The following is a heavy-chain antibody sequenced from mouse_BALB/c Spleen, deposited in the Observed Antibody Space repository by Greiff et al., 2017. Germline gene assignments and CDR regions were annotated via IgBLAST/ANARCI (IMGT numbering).Heavy chain of an antibody. J-gene: IGHJ4*01. D-gene: IGHD2-14*01. CDR1: GYSITSDYA. CDR2: ISYSGST. V-gene: IGHV3-2*02. Sequence: DVQLQESGPGLVKPSQSLSLTCTVTGYSITSDYAWNWIRQFPGNKLEWMGYISYSGSTSYNPSLKSRISITRDTSKNQFFLQLNSVTTEDTATYYCARGRYDGDYYAMDYWGQGTSVTVSS. CDR3: ARGRYDGDYYAMDY.